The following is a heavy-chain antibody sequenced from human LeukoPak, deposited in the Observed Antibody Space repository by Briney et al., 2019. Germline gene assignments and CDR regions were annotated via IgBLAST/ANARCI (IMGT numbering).Heavy chain of an antibody. CDR1: GFTFSSYS. CDR3: AREVYYYDSSGYYPLDY. Sequence: PGGSLRLSCAASGFTFSSYSMNWVRQAPGKGLEWVSSISSSSNYIYYADSVKGRFTISRDNAKNSLYLQMNSLRAEDTAVYYCAREVYYYDSSGYYPLDYWGQGTLVTVSS. D-gene: IGHD3-22*01. CDR2: ISSSSNYI. V-gene: IGHV3-21*01. J-gene: IGHJ4*02.